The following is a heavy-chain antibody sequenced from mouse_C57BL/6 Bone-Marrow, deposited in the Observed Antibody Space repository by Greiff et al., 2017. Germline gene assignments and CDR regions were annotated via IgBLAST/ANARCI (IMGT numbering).Heavy chain of an antibody. Sequence: VQLQQSGAELVRPGTSVKMSCKASGYTFTNYWIGWAKQRPGHGLEWIGDIYPGGGYTNYNEKFKGKATLTADESSSTAYMQFSSLTSEDSAIYYCARLYPNYFDYWGQGTTLTVSS. CDR2: IYPGGGYT. CDR3: ARLYPNYFDY. CDR1: GYTFTNYW. J-gene: IGHJ2*01. D-gene: IGHD2-12*01. V-gene: IGHV1-63*01.